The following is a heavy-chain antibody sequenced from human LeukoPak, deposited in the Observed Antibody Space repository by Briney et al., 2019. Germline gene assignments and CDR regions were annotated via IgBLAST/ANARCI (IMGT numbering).Heavy chain of an antibody. D-gene: IGHD2-15*01. CDR2: IKYDGSEK. J-gene: IGHJ4*02. CDR3: AKDCSGGSCYDY. V-gene: IGHV3-7*04. CDR1: GFTFSDYY. Sequence: GGSLRLSCAASGFTFSDYYMDWVRQAPGKGLEWVANIKYDGSEKYYVDSVRGRFTISGDNAKNSLYLQMNSLTPEDTAVYFCAKDCSGGSCYDYWGQGTLVTVSS.